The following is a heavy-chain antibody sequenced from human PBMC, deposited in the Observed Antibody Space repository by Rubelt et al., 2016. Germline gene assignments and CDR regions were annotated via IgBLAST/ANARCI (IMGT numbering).Heavy chain of an antibody. J-gene: IGHJ4*02. CDR3: AREIPLDSSGPLGDY. V-gene: IGHV4-59*12. Sequence: QVQLQESGPGLVKPSETLSLTCSVSGGSITSYYWSWIRQPPGKGLGWIGYIFHSGSPNYNPSLTSRATKSLNKSKNQFSLKLTSVTAADTAVYYCAREIPLDSSGPLGDYWGQGTLVTVSS. CDR2: IFHSGSP. CDR1: GGSITSYY. D-gene: IGHD3-22*01.